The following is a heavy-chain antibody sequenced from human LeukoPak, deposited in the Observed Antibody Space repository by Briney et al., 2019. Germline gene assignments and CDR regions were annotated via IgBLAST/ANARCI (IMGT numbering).Heavy chain of an antibody. Sequence: RAGGSLRLSCAASGFTFSDYYMSWIRQAPGKGLEWVSYISSSGSTIYYADSVRGRFTISRDNAKNSLYLQMNSLRAEDTAVYYCARDIAMASYPGFVDVWGKGTTVTVSS. V-gene: IGHV3-11*04. CDR1: GFTFSDYY. D-gene: IGHD5-18*01. CDR2: ISSSGSTI. CDR3: ARDIAMASYPGFVDV. J-gene: IGHJ6*04.